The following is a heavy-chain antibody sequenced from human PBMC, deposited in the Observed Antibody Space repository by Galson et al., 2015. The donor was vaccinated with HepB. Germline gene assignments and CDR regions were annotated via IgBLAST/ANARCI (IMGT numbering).Heavy chain of an antibody. Sequence: SLRLSCAASGFTFSSYSMNWVRQAPGKGLEWVSSISSSSSYIYYADSVKGRFTISRDNAKNSLYLQMNSLGAEDTAVYYCAKRLWEGSGNFDYWGQGTLVTVSS. CDR1: GFTFSSYS. V-gene: IGHV3-21*04. J-gene: IGHJ4*02. CDR3: AKRLWEGSGNFDY. CDR2: ISSSSSYI. D-gene: IGHD3-10*01.